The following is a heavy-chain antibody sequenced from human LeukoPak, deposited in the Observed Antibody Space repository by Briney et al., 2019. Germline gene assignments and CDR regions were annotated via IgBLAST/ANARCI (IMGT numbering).Heavy chain of an antibody. D-gene: IGHD5-18*01. J-gene: IGHJ6*03. CDR1: GYTFTSYG. CDR3: ARGGVPDAAMVTGYYYYMDV. CDR2: ISAYNGNT. V-gene: IGHV1-18*01. Sequence: GASVKVSCKASGYTFTSYGISWVRQAPGQGLEWMGWISAYNGNTNYAQKLQGRVTMTTDTSTSTAYMELRSLRSDDTAVYYCARGGVPDAAMVTGYYYYMDVWGKGTTVTVSS.